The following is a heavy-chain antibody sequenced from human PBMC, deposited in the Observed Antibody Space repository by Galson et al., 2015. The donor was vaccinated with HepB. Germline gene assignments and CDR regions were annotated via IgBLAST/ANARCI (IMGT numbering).Heavy chain of an antibody. CDR3: AKRRKTPTGGDVFDI. J-gene: IGHJ3*02. CDR1: GLTFSRYA. CDR2: ISGSGGGT. V-gene: IGHV3-23*01. Sequence: SLRLSCAASGLTFSRYAMSWVRQAPGKGLEWVSGISGSGGGTYYADSVKGRFTISRDNSINTLYLQMNSLRAEDTAVYYCAKRRKTPTGGDVFDIWGQGTTVTVSS. D-gene: IGHD7-27*01.